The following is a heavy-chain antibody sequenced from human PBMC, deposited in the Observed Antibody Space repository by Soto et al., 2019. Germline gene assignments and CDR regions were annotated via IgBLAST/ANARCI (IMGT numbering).Heavy chain of an antibody. V-gene: IGHV1-24*01. CDR2: FDAEDYKT. D-gene: IGHD2-21*02. Sequence: QVTLVQSGAEVKKPGASVKVSCKVSGYIFTGLSIHWVRQAPGKGLEWMGGFDAEDYKTIYAPKFQGRLTMTEDTSTDTAYMELYTLTSEDTAVYYCAAGRVPATARSPDNWFDPWGQGTLVTVSS. CDR3: AAGRVPATARSPDNWFDP. J-gene: IGHJ5*02. CDR1: GYIFTGLS.